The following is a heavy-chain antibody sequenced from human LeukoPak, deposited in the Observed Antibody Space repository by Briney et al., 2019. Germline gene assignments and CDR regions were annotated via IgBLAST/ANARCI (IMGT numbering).Heavy chain of an antibody. J-gene: IGHJ4*02. CDR3: ARAREREVDY. Sequence: PGGSLRLSCAASGFTFSTYWMTWVRQAPMKRLEWVASIKQDGSETSYVASVRGRFTISRDNARNSLFLQMNSLRAEDTAVYYCARAREREVDYWGQGTLVTVSS. CDR1: GFTFSTYW. CDR2: IKQDGSET. D-gene: IGHD1-26*01. V-gene: IGHV3-7*01.